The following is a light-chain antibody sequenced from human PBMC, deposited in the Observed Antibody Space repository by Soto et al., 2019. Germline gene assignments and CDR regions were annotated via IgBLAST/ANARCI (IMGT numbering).Light chain of an antibody. V-gene: IGKV3-20*01. J-gene: IGKJ5*01. Sequence: IVLTQSPGTLSLTPGERATLSCRASQSVSSTYLAWYQQRPGQAPRLLIYGASSRATGIPDRFSGSGSGTDFTLTVGRLEPEDFAVYFCQQYGSSPVTFGQGTRLEIK. CDR2: GAS. CDR1: QSVSSTY. CDR3: QQYGSSPVT.